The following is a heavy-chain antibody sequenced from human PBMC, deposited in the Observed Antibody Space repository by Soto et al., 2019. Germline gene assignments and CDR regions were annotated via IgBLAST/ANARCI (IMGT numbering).Heavy chain of an antibody. CDR1: GYIFTSYW. Sequence: PGESLKISCTGSGYIFTSYWIGWVRPMPGKGLGWMGIISRGDSDTRYSPSFHGQVTISADKSISTDYLQWSSLRASDTAMCYWSRQVCGDVYFYGMDVWGQGTMVTVSS. V-gene: IGHV5-51*01. CDR3: SRQVCGDVYFYGMDV. CDR2: ISRGDSDT. J-gene: IGHJ6*02.